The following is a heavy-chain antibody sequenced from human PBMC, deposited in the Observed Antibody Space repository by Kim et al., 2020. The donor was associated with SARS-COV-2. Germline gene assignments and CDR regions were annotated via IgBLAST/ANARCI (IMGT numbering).Heavy chain of an antibody. CDR2: ISAYNGNT. Sequence: ASVKVSCKASGYTFTSYGISWVRQAPRQGLEWMGWISAYNGNTNYAQKLQGRVTMTTDTSTSTAYMELRSLRSDDTAVYYCARDSAGLMYCSGGSCYPKGYYYYGMDVWGQWTTVTVSS. V-gene: IGHV1-18*01. CDR1: GYTFTSYG. J-gene: IGHJ6*02. D-gene: IGHD2-15*01. CDR3: ARDSAGLMYCSGGSCYPKGYYYYGMDV.